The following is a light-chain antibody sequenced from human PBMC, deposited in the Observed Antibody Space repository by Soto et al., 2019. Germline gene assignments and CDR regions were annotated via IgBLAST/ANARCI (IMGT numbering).Light chain of an antibody. V-gene: IGKV1-5*01. CDR2: AAS. CDR3: QQLNSYPRLT. J-gene: IGKJ4*01. Sequence: DIQMTQSPSTLSASVGDRVTITCRASQSISSWLAWYQQKPGKAPKLLIYAASTLQSGVPSRFSGSGSGTEFTLTISSLQPEDFATYYCQQLNSYPRLTFGGGTKVDIK. CDR1: QSISSW.